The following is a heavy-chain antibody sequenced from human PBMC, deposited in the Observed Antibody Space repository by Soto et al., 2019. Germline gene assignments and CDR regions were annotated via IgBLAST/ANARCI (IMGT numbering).Heavy chain of an antibody. V-gene: IGHV1-58*01. J-gene: IGHJ6*02. CDR1: GFTFTSSA. CDR2: IVVGSGNT. CDR3: AAVGSGYDSAYFGMDV. Sequence: ASVKVSCQASGFTFTSSAVQWVRQARGQRLEWVGWIVVGSGNTNYAQKFQERVTITRDMSTSTAYMELSSLRSEDTAVDYWAAVGSGYDSAYFGMDVWGQGTTVTVSS. D-gene: IGHD5-12*01.